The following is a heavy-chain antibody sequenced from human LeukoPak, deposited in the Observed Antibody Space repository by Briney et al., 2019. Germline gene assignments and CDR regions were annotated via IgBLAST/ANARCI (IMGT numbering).Heavy chain of an antibody. CDR2: IYPGDSDT. Sequence: NLGESLKISCKGSGYSFSTYWIAWVRQMPGKGLEWMEIIYPGDSDTRYSPSFQGQVTISADKSINAAYLQWSSLKASDTAMYYCARRALTTDYFDFWAQGVLVTVSS. J-gene: IGHJ4*02. CDR3: ARRALTTDYFDF. CDR1: GYSFSTYW. V-gene: IGHV5-51*01. D-gene: IGHD4-11*01.